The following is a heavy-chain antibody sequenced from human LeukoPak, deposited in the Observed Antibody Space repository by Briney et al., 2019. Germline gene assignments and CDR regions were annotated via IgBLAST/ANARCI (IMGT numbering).Heavy chain of an antibody. V-gene: IGHV3-23*01. D-gene: IGHD3-10*01. CDR1: GFTFSSHA. CDR2: LSGGGGNT. J-gene: IGHJ4*02. CDR3: AKASGAGSYAD. Sequence: PGGSLRLSCAASGFTFSSHAMNWVRQAPGKGLEWVSSLSGGGGNTYYADSVKGRFTISGDNSKKTLHLQMNSLRAEDTALYYCAKASGAGSYADWGQGTLVTVSS.